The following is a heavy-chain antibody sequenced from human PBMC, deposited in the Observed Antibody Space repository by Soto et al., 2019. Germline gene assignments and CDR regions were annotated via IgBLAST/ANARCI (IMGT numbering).Heavy chain of an antibody. CDR3: ARHLAVFGVVSGYMDV. D-gene: IGHD3-3*01. J-gene: IGHJ6*03. CDR1: GGSFSGYY. CDR2: IYYSGST. V-gene: IGHV4-34*01. Sequence: SETLSLTCAVYGGSFSGYYWSWIRQPPGKGLEWIGSIYYSGSTYYNPSLKSRVTISVDTSKNQFSLKLSSVTAADTAVYYCARHLAVFGVVSGYMDVWGKGTTVTVSS.